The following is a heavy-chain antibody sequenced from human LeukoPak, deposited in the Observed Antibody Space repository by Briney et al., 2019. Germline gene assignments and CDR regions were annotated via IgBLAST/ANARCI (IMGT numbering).Heavy chain of an antibody. D-gene: IGHD2-15*01. CDR3: AKQLGYCSDGSCYFPY. CDR1: GFTFSSYA. CDR2: ISGSAATT. J-gene: IGHJ4*02. V-gene: IGHV3-23*01. Sequence: GGSLRLSCAVSGFTFSSYAMSWVRQAPGKGLEWISTISGSAATTYYADSVQGRFTISRDNSKSTLCLQMNSLRAEDTAVYYCAKQLGYCSDGSCYFPYWGQGTLVTVSS.